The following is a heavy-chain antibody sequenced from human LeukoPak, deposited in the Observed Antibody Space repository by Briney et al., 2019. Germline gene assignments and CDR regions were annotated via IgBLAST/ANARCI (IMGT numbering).Heavy chain of an antibody. D-gene: IGHD4-23*01. V-gene: IGHV3-38-3*01. J-gene: IGHJ4*02. Sequence: GGSLRLSCAASGFTVSSNEMSWVHQAPGKGLEWVSSISGGSTYYADSVKGRFTISRDNSNNTLYLQMNSLRSEDTAVYHCAKDKWRNGGFDYWGQGTLVTVSS. CDR1: GFTVSSNE. CDR3: AKDKWRNGGFDY. CDR2: ISGGST.